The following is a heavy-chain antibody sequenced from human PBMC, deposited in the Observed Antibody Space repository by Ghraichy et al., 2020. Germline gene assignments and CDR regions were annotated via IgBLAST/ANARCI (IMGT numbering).Heavy chain of an antibody. V-gene: IGHV4-39*01. J-gene: IGHJ3*02. CDR1: GDSVSSSVYY. D-gene: IGHD1-20*01. CDR2: IYYSGST. CDR3: ARSGNWNPVRGAFDI. Sequence: SETLSLTCTVSGDSVSSSVYYWGWIRQPPGEGLEWIASIYYSGSTFYNASLKSRVTISIDTSKNQFSLKLNSVTAADTAVYYCARSGNWNPVRGAFDIWGQGTMVTVSS.